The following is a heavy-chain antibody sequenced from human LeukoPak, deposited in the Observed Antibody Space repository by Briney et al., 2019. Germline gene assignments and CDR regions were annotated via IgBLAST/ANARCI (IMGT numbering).Heavy chain of an antibody. J-gene: IGHJ6*02. CDR1: GGTFSSYA. CDR2: IIPIFGIA. CDR3: ARGGNCSSTSCQTYYYYGMDV. D-gene: IGHD2-2*01. V-gene: IGHV1-69*04. Sequence: GASVKVSCKASGGTFSSYAISWVRQAPGQGLEWMGRIIPIFGIANYAQKFQGRVTITADKSTSTAYMELSSLRSEDTAVCYCARGGNCSSTSCQTYYYYGMDVWGQGTTVTVSS.